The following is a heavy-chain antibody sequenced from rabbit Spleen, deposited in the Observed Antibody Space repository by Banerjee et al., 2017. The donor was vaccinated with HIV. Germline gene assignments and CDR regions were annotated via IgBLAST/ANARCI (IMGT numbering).Heavy chain of an antibody. CDR2: INIVTGKS. Sequence: QSLEESGGGLVKPGASLTLTCRASGFSFNSGYDMCWVRQAPGKGLEWIACINIVTGKSVYASWAKGRFFMSRTSSTTVTLQMTSLTAADTATYFCARDLVAVIGWNFNLWGPGTLVTVS. CDR1: GFSFNSGYD. J-gene: IGHJ4*01. D-gene: IGHD1-1*01. CDR3: ARDLVAVIGWNFNL. V-gene: IGHV1S40*01.